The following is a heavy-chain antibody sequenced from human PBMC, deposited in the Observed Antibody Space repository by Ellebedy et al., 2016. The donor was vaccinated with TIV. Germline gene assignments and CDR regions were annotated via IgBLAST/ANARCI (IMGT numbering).Heavy chain of an antibody. CDR2: ISYDGSNK. V-gene: IGHV3-30*03. D-gene: IGHD3-9*01. J-gene: IGHJ6*02. Sequence: GGSLRLSXAASGFTFSSYGMHWVRQAPGKGLEWVAVISYDGSNKYYADSVKGRFTNSRDNSKNTLYLQMNSLRAEDTAVYYCARDGSVGDILTGYQSYYYYGMDVWGQGTTVTVSS. CDR3: ARDGSVGDILTGYQSYYYYGMDV. CDR1: GFTFSSYG.